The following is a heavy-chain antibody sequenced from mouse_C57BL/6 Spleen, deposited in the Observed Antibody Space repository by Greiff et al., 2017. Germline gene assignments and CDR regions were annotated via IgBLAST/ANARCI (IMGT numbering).Heavy chain of an antibody. CDR2: INPNNGGT. CDR3: ARGGSGDGYYPYYFDY. J-gene: IGHJ2*01. Sequence: EVQLQQSGPELVKPGASVKISCKASGYTFTDYYMNWVKQSHGKSLEWIGDINPNNGGTSYNQKFKGKATLTVDKSSSTAYMELRSLTSEDSAVYYCARGGSGDGYYPYYFDYWGQGTTLTVSS. D-gene: IGHD2-3*01. CDR1: GYTFTDYY. V-gene: IGHV1-26*01.